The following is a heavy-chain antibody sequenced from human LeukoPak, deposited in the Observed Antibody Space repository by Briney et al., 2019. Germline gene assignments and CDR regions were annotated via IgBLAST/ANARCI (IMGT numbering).Heavy chain of an antibody. CDR1: GGSISNYY. CDR3: ATYYYGSGSYWYYYYMDV. CDR2: IYYSGST. J-gene: IGHJ6*03. V-gene: IGHV4-59*08. D-gene: IGHD3-10*01. Sequence: SETLSLTCTVSGGSISNYYWSWIRQPPGKGLEWIGYIYYSGSTNYNPSLKSRVTISVDTSKNQFSLKLSSVTAADTAVYYCATYYYGSGSYWYYYYMDVWGKGTTVTISS.